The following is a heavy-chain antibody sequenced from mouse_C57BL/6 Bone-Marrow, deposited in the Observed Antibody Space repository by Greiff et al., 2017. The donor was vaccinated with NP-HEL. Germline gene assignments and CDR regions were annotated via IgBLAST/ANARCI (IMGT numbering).Heavy chain of an antibody. CDR3: ARHGIYYYGSSPYYYAMDY. D-gene: IGHD1-1*01. Sequence: EVKLEESGGDLVKPGGSLKLSCAASGFTFSSYGMSWVRQTPDKRLEWVATISSGGSYTYYPDSVKGRFTISRDNAKNTLYLQMSSLKSEDTAMYYCARHGIYYYGSSPYYYAMDYWGQGTSVTVSS. V-gene: IGHV5-6*02. CDR1: GFTFSSYG. CDR2: ISSGGSYT. J-gene: IGHJ4*01.